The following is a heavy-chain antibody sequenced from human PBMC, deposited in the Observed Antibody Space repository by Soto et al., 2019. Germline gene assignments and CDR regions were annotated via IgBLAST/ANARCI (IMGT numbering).Heavy chain of an antibody. CDR1: GGSISSYY. Sequence: PSETLSLTCTVSGGSISSYYWSWIRQPPGKGLGWIGCIYYSGSTNYNPSLKSRVTISVATSKNQFSLKLSSVTAADQAVYYCAKAVCQAGDCYFLNYYYHCGRGGWGRVSTCTVAS. V-gene: IGHV4-59*01. CDR3: AKAVCQAGDCYFLNYYYHCGRGG. J-gene: IGHJ6*02. D-gene: IGHD2-21*02. CDR2: IYYSGST.